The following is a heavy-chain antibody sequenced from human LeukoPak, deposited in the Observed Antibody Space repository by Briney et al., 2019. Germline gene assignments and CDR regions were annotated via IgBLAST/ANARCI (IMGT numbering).Heavy chain of an antibody. CDR1: GYTFTGYY. CDR2: INPNSGGT. CDR3: AQLITYYYDSSGYYGNAFDI. V-gene: IGHV1-2*06. D-gene: IGHD3-22*01. J-gene: IGHJ3*02. Sequence: GASVKVSCKASGYTFTGYYMHWVRQAPGQGLEWMGRINPNSGGTNYAQKFQGGVTMTRDTSISTAYMELSRLRSDDTAVYYCAQLITYYYDSSGYYGNAFDIWGQGTMVTVSS.